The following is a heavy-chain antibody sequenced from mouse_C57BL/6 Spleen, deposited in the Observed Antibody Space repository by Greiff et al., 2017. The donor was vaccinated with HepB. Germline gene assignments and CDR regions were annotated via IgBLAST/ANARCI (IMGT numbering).Heavy chain of an antibody. D-gene: IGHD3-2*02. CDR1: GYTFTSYW. J-gene: IGHJ2*01. CDR3: ARGRDSSGPFDY. Sequence: QVQLQQPGAELVRPGSSVKLSCKASGYTFTSYWMDWVKQRPGQGLEWIGNIYPSDSETNYNQKFKDKATLTVDKSSSTAYMQLSSLTSEDSAVYYCARGRDSSGPFDYWGQGTTLTVSS. CDR2: IYPSDSET. V-gene: IGHV1-61*01.